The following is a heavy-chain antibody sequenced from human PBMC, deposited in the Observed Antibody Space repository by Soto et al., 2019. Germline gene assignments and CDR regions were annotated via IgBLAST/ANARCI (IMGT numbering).Heavy chain of an antibody. CDR3: ARERTYYDILTGPLYAFDI. D-gene: IGHD3-9*01. Sequence: ASLKVSCKASGYTFTVYYMHWVRQAPGQGLEWMGWINPNSGGTNYAQKFQGWVTMTRDTSISTAYMELSRLRSDDTAVYYCARERTYYDILTGPLYAFDIWGQGTMVTVSS. CDR2: INPNSGGT. CDR1: GYTFTVYY. J-gene: IGHJ3*02. V-gene: IGHV1-2*04.